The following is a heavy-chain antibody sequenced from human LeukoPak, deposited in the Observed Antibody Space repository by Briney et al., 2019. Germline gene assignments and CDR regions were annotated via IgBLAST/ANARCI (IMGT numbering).Heavy chain of an antibody. V-gene: IGHV3-30*19. Sequence: GGSLRLSCAASGFTFSSYGMHWVRQAPGKGLEWVAVISYDGSNKYYADSVKGRFTISRDNSKNTLYLQMNSLRAEDTAVYYCARSMAVPYYDFWSGYYGPPFDYWGQGTLVTVSS. CDR1: GFTFSSYG. CDR3: ARSMAVPYYDFWSGYYGPPFDY. J-gene: IGHJ4*02. D-gene: IGHD3-3*01. CDR2: ISYDGSNK.